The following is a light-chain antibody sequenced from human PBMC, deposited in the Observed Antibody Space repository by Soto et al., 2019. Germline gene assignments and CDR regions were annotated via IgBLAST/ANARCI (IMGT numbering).Light chain of an antibody. CDR2: EVT. V-gene: IGLV2-14*01. J-gene: IGLJ3*02. CDR1: SSDVGGYNY. Sequence: QSVLTQPASVSGSPGQSITISCTGTSSDVGGYNYVSWYQHHPVKAPKLIIYEVTNRPSGISYRFSGSKSGNTASLTISGLQPEDEADYYCTSYTSRSTLLFGGGTKVTVL. CDR3: TSYTSRSTLL.